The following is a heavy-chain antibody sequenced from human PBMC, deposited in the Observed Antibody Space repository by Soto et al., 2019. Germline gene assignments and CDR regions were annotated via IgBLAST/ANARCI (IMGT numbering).Heavy chain of an antibody. Sequence: SETLSLTCTVSGGSISSGGYYWSWIRQHPGKGLEWIGYIYYSGSTYYNPSLKSRVTISVDTSKNQFSLKLSSVTAADTAVYYCARGGAVTPYNWFDPWGQGTLVTVSS. CDR1: GGSISSGGYY. CDR3: ARGGAVTPYNWFDP. D-gene: IGHD4-17*01. V-gene: IGHV4-31*03. J-gene: IGHJ5*02. CDR2: IYYSGST.